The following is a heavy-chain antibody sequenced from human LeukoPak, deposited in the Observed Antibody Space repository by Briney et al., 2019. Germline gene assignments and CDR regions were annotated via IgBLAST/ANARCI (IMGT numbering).Heavy chain of an antibody. Sequence: QPGGSLRLSCAASGFTFSGYAMSWVRQAPGKGLEWVSAISGSGGSTYYADSVKGRFTIARDNSKNTLYLQMSSLRAEDTAIYYCAKDRVGSTVVTSFDYWGQGTLVTVSS. CDR3: AKDRVGSTVVTSFDY. CDR1: GFTFSGYA. J-gene: IGHJ4*02. CDR2: ISGSGGST. D-gene: IGHD4-23*01. V-gene: IGHV3-23*01.